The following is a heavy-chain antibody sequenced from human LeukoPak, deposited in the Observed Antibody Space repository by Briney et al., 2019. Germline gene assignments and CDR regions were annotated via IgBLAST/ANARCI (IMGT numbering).Heavy chain of an antibody. CDR3: ARTDSSGFRFDS. V-gene: IGHV5-51*01. J-gene: IGHJ4*02. CDR1: GYSFINYW. CDR2: IYPGDSDT. D-gene: IGHD3-22*01. Sequence: GESLKISCKGSGYSFINYWISWVRQMPGKGLEWMGNIYPGDSDTRYSPSFQGQVTISADKSISTAYLQWSSLEASDTAMYYCARTDSSGFRFDSWGQGTLVTVSS.